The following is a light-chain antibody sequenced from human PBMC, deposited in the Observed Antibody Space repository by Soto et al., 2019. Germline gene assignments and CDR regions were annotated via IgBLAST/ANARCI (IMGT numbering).Light chain of an antibody. CDR1: NIGGKS. J-gene: IGLJ7*01. V-gene: IGLV3-21*04. CDR2: YDS. CDR3: QVWDSSSDHAV. Sequence: SYELTQPPSVSVAPGKTARITCGGNNIGGKSVHWYHQKPGQAPVLVIYYDSDRPSGIPERFSGSNSGNTATLTISRVEAGDEADYYCQVWDSSSDHAVFGGGTQLTVL.